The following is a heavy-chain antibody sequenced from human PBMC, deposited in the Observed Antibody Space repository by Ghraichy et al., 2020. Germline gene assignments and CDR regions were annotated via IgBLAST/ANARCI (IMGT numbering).Heavy chain of an antibody. V-gene: IGHV3-30-3*01. CDR3: ASERDQHNRNWVSFAT. J-gene: IGHJ4*02. CDR2: ISYDGSNK. D-gene: IGHD1-1*01. CDR1: RFTFRGYE. Sequence: GGSLRLSCAASRFTFRGYEMHWVRQAPGKGLEWVALISYDGSNKYYADSVTGRFTISRDDSRSTLYPQMNSLTPEDTAVYYCASERDQHNRNWVSFATGGQVTQVTVSS.